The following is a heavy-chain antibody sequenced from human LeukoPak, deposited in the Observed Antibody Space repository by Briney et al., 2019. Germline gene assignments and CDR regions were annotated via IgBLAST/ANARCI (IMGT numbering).Heavy chain of an antibody. CDR1: GFTVSSNY. CDR3: AELGITMIGGV. D-gene: IGHD3-10*02. V-gene: IGHV3-74*01. CDR2: INSDGSST. J-gene: IGHJ6*04. Sequence: GGSLRLSCAASGFTVSSNYMSWVRQAPGKGLEWVSRINSDGSSTSYADSVKGRFTIARDHAKNTLYLQMTSLRAEDTAVYYCAELGITMIGGVWGKGTTVTISS.